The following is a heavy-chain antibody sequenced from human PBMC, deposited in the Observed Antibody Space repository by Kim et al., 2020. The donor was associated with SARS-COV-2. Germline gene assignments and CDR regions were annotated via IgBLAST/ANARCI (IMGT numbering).Heavy chain of an antibody. V-gene: IGHV1-46*01. CDR3: RRDNPDF. Sequence: ASVKVSCKTSGYSFTRFQMHWMRQAPGQGLEWMAIINPISGSAIYAPHFQGRLSLTSDTSTATFYMDLRSLRSDDTAVYYCRRDNPDFWGQGTLVTVS. CDR1: GYSFTRFQ. CDR2: INPISGSA. J-gene: IGHJ4*02.